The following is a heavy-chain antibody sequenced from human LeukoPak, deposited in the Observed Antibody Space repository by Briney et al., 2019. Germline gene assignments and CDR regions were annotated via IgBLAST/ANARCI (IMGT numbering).Heavy chain of an antibody. V-gene: IGHV3-7*03. Sequence: GGSLRLSCAASGFTYSTYWMSWVRQAPGKGLEWVANIEEDGSVKYYVDSVKGRFTISRDNAKNSLYLQMNSLRAEDTAVYYCAKGGQLAHDAFDIWGQGTMVTVSS. CDR2: IEEDGSVK. D-gene: IGHD6-6*01. J-gene: IGHJ3*02. CDR3: AKGGQLAHDAFDI. CDR1: GFTYSTYW.